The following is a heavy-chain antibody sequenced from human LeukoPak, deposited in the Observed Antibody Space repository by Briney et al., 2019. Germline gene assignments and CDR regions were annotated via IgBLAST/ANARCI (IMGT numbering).Heavy chain of an antibody. V-gene: IGHV1-46*01. D-gene: IGHD6-6*01. Sequence: ASVKVSCKAFGYTFTSYYMHCVRQAPGQGLEWMGIINPSGGSTSYAQKFQGRVTMTRDMSTSTVYMELSSLRSEDTAVYYCARLSSIAARGYYYYMDVWGKGTTVTVSS. CDR1: GYTFTSYY. J-gene: IGHJ6*03. CDR2: INPSGGST. CDR3: ARLSSIAARGYYYYMDV.